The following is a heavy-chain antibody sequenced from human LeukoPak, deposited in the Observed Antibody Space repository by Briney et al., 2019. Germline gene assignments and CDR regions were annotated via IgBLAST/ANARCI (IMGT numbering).Heavy chain of an antibody. Sequence: GGSLRLSCAASGFTFDDYAMHWVRQAPGKGLEWVSGISWNSGSIGYADSVKGRFTISRDNAKNSLYLQMNSLRAEDMALYYCAKEGTEYSSSWPTYFDYWGQGTLVTVSS. CDR1: GFTFDDYA. CDR2: ISWNSGSI. CDR3: AKEGTEYSSSWPTYFDY. D-gene: IGHD6-13*01. V-gene: IGHV3-9*03. J-gene: IGHJ4*02.